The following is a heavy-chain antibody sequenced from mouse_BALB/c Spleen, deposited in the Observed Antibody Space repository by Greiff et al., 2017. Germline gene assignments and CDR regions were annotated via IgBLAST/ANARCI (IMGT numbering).Heavy chain of an antibody. J-gene: IGHJ2*01. CDR1: GYTFTSYW. D-gene: IGHD1-1*02. Sequence: QVQLQQPGAELVKPGASVKLSCKASGYTFTSYWMHWVKQRPGQGLEWIGEIDPSDSYTNYNQKFKGKATLTVDKSSSTAYMQLSSLTSEDSAVYYCARRAWSHYFDYWGQGTTLTVSS. V-gene: IGHV1-69*02. CDR3: ARRAWSHYFDY. CDR2: IDPSDSYT.